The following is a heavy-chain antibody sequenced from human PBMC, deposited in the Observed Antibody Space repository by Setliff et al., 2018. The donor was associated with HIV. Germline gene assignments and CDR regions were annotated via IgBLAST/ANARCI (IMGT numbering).Heavy chain of an antibody. D-gene: IGHD3-16*01. CDR3: VHSLLGAPMVDY. V-gene: IGHV4-38-2*01. J-gene: IGHJ4*02. CDR1: GYSITSGYS. Sequence: SSETLSLTCAVSGYSITSGYSWGWIRQSPGKGLGWIGNAYHSGRTYYNPSLKSRVAMSIDTSKNQFSLRLNSVTAADTAMYYCVHSLLGAPMVDYWGQGTLVTVSS. CDR2: AYHSGRT.